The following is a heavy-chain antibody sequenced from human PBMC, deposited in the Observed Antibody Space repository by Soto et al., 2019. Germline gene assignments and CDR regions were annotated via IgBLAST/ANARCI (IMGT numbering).Heavy chain of an antibody. V-gene: IGHV1-3*01. CDR1: GYTFTSYA. J-gene: IGHJ3*02. CDR3: ARYSSGWYSSFGAFDI. CDR2: INAGNGNT. D-gene: IGHD6-19*01. Sequence: ASVKVSCKASGYTFTSYAMHWVRQAPGQRLEWMGWINAGNGNTKYSQKFQGRVTITRDTSASTAYMELSSLRSEDTAVYYCARYSSGWYSSFGAFDIWGQGTMVTVS.